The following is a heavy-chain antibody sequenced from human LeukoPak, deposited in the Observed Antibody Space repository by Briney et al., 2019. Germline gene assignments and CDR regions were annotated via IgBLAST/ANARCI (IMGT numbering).Heavy chain of an antibody. J-gene: IGHJ4*02. D-gene: IGHD1-26*01. CDR2: FDPEDGEI. V-gene: IGHV1-24*01. Sequence: ASVKVSCKVSGYTLTELSMHWVRQAPGKGLEWMGGFDPEDGEIIYAQKFQGRVTMTEDTSTDTAYMELSSLRSEDTAVYYCATDRSGSYFTGSLDYWGQGTLVTVSS. CDR3: ATDRSGSYFTGSLDY. CDR1: GYTLTELS.